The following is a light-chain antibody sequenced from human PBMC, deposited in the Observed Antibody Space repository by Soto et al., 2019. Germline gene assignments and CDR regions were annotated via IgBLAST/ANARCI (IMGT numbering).Light chain of an antibody. CDR1: QSVRSN. Sequence: EIVMTQSPATLSVSPGDRATLSCRASQSVRSNLAWYQQKPGQSPRLLIYGASTRATGIPARFSGSGSGTQFTLTISSLQSEDFAVYYCQQYNNWPPAWTFGQGTKVDIK. J-gene: IGKJ1*01. CDR3: QQYNNWPPAWT. V-gene: IGKV3-15*01. CDR2: GAS.